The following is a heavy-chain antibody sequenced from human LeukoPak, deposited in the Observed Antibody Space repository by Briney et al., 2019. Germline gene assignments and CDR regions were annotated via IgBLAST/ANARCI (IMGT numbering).Heavy chain of an antibody. J-gene: IGHJ6*02. D-gene: IGHD3-3*01. CDR3: ARGHRFLEWLPSYYYYGMDV. Sequence: PSETLSLTCTVSGGSISSYYWSWIRQPAGKGLEWIGRIYTSGSTNYNPSLKSRVTISVDTSKNQFSLKLSSVTAADTAVYYCARGHRFLEWLPSYYYYGMDVWGQGTTVTVSS. V-gene: IGHV4-4*07. CDR2: IYTSGST. CDR1: GGSISSYY.